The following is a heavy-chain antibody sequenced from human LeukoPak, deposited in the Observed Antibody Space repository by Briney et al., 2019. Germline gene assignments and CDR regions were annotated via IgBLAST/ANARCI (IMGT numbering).Heavy chain of an antibody. CDR3: AKVVGATTRGYFDY. CDR2: ISGSGGST. J-gene: IGHJ4*02. V-gene: IGHV3-23*01. CDR1: GFTFSSYA. Sequence: GGSLRLSCAASGFTFSSYAMSWVRQAPGKGLEWVSTISGSGGSTYYADSVKGRFTISRVNSKNTLYLQMNSLRAEDTAVYYCAKVVGATTRGYFDYWGQGTLVTVSS. D-gene: IGHD1-26*01.